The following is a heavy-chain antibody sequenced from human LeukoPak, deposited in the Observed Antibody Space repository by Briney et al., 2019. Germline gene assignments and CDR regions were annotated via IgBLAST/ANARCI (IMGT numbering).Heavy chain of an antibody. CDR1: GFTFSNYW. Sequence: GGSLRLSCAASGFTFSNYWMSWVRQAPGQGLEWVAHIKQDGSDKYYVDSVKGRFTISRDNAKNSLYLQMNSLRAEDTAVYYCAELGITMIGGVWGKGTTVTISS. CDR3: AELGITMIGGV. J-gene: IGHJ6*04. D-gene: IGHD3-10*02. CDR2: IKQDGSDK. V-gene: IGHV3-7*01.